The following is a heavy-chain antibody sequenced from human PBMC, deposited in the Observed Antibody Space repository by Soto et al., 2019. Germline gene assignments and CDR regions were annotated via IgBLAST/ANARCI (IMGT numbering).Heavy chain of an antibody. Sequence: PGGSLRLSCAASGLPFSSYGMHWVRQAPGKGLVWVSRINSDGSSTSYADSVKGRFTISRDNAKNTLYLQMNSLRAEDTAVYYCAVAVAGPTAIGYWGQGTLVTVSS. D-gene: IGHD6-19*01. V-gene: IGHV3-74*01. CDR3: AVAVAGPTAIGY. J-gene: IGHJ4*02. CDR2: INSDGSST. CDR1: GLPFSSYG.